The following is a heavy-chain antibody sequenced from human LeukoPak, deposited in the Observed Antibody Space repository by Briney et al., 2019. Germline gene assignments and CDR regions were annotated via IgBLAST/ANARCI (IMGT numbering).Heavy chain of an antibody. CDR1: GGSISHSNYY. D-gene: IGHD4-11*01. J-gene: IGHJ4*02. CDR2: IYYNGNT. Sequence: SETLSLTCTVSGGSISHSNYYWVWIRQPPGKGLEWIGSIYYNGNTYYSPSLKSRVTISIDTSKNQFSLKLNSVTAADTAVYYCARSEINDYSKYWGQGILVIVSS. CDR3: ARSEINDYSKY. V-gene: IGHV4-39*07.